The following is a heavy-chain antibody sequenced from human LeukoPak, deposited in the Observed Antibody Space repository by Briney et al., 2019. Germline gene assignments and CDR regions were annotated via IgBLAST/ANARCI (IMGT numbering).Heavy chain of an antibody. Sequence: ASVKVACKASGYAFSSYGIGWVRQAPGQGLEWMGWVGPYNRKTNYSQKFQGRVTMTTDTSTNTAYLELRTLRSDDTAVYYCARGAPRGVWNFYFDYWGQGTLVTVSS. D-gene: IGHD1-7*01. J-gene: IGHJ4*02. V-gene: IGHV1-18*01. CDR1: GYAFSSYG. CDR3: ARGAPRGVWNFYFDY. CDR2: VGPYNRKT.